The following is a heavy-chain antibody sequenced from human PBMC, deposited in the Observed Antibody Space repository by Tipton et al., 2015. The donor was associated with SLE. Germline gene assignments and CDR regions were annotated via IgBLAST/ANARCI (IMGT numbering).Heavy chain of an antibody. V-gene: IGHV4-39*07. CDR1: GGSISSSSYY. CDR2: NYYSGCN. D-gene: IGHD3-22*01. CDR3: ARLVNYYDRGAFDI. J-gene: IGHJ3*02. Sequence: TLSLTCTVSGGSISSSSYYWGWIRQPPGKGLEWIGGNYYSGCNYYNPPLKSRITISVDTSKNQFSLKLSSVTAADTAVYYCARLVNYYDRGAFDIWGQGTMVTVSS.